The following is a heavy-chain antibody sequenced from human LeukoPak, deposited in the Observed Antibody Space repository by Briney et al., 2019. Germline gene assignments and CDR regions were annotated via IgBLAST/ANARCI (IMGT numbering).Heavy chain of an antibody. CDR1: GYTFTSYG. CDR2: ISAYNGNT. J-gene: IGHJ5*01. D-gene: IGHD2-15*01. V-gene: IGHV1-18*01. Sequence: ASVKVSCKASGYTFTSYGITWVRQAPGQGLEWMGWISAYNGNTNYAQKFQGRLTMTTDTSTNTAYMESRSLRPDDTAVYYCARDFFHGHCSGLTCFLLDSWGQGSLVTVSS. CDR3: ARDFFHGHCSGLTCFLLDS.